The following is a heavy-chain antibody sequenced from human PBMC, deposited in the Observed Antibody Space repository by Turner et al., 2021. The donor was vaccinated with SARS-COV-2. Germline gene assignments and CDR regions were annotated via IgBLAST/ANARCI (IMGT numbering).Heavy chain of an antibody. Sequence: EVQLVKSGGGLVKPGGSLRLSCAASGFTFSAYTMNWVRQAPGKGLEWVSSISSGSSYIYYADSVKGRFTISRDNAKNSLYLQMNSLRAEDTAVYYCARDVTMTQWLVPSYGMDVWGQGTTVTVSS. J-gene: IGHJ6*02. CDR1: GFTFSAYT. V-gene: IGHV3-21*01. D-gene: IGHD6-19*01. CDR2: ISSGSSYI. CDR3: ARDVTMTQWLVPSYGMDV.